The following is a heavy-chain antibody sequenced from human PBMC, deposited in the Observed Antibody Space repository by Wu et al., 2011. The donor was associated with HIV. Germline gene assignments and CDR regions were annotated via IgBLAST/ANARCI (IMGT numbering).Heavy chain of an antibody. CDR1: GGTFSSYA. J-gene: IGHJ4*02. CDR3: TRLSYYGDSGYYYFDD. CDR2: IIPLLGTP. Sequence: QDQLVQSGAEVKKPGSSVKVSCKASGGTFSSYAISWVRQAPGQGLEWMGGIIPLLGTPNYAQRFQGRVTMTTDESTNTAYMELSSLTWEDTAMFYCTRLSYYGDSGYYYFDDWGQGTLVTVSS. D-gene: IGHD3-22*01. V-gene: IGHV1-69*05.